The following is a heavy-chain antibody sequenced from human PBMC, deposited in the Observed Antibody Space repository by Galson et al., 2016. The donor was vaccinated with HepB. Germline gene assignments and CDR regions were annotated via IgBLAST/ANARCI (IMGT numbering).Heavy chain of an antibody. Sequence: SLRLSCAASGFSFSDYWMTWVRQAPGKGLEWVANIKQDGSEKYYVDSVKGRFTISRDNSKNTLYVQMNSLTVADTAVYFCARGSGWWNRGDHYYYYGMDVWGQGTTVTVSS. CDR2: IKQDGSEK. CDR3: ARGSGWWNRGDHYYYYGMDV. D-gene: IGHD6-19*01. V-gene: IGHV3-7*04. CDR1: GFSFSDYW. J-gene: IGHJ6*02.